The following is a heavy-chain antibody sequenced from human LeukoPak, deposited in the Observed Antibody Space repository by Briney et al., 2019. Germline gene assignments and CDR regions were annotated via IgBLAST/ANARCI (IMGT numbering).Heavy chain of an antibody. CDR2: ISYDGSNK. V-gene: IGHV3-30-3*01. D-gene: IGHD3-3*01. Sequence: GGSLRLSCAASGFTFSSYAMHWVRQAPGKGLEWVAVISYDGSNKYYADSVKGRFTISRDNSKNTLYLQMNSLRAEDTAVYYCAKDLAHYDFWSGSIDYWGQGTLVTVSS. J-gene: IGHJ4*02. CDR1: GFTFSSYA. CDR3: AKDLAHYDFWSGSIDY.